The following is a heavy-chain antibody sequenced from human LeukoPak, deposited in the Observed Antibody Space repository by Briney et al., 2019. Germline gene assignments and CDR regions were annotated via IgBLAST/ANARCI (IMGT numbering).Heavy chain of an antibody. CDR1: GSRFTSYW. CDR3: ARGLGRVGIHDAFDI. Sequence: GESLEISCQGSGSRFTSYWIGWVRQLPGKGLEWMGIIYPGDSDARYSPSFQGQVTISADKSISTAYLQWSSLKASDTAMYYCARGLGRVGIHDAFDIWGQGTMVTVSS. D-gene: IGHD3/OR15-3a*01. J-gene: IGHJ3*02. V-gene: IGHV5-51*01. CDR2: IYPGDSDA.